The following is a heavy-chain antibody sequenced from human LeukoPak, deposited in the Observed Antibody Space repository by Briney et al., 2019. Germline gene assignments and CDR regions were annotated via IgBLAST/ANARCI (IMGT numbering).Heavy chain of an antibody. V-gene: IGHV3-53*04. J-gene: IGHJ4*02. Sequence: HPGGSLRLSCAASGFTVISNYMSWVRQAPGKGLEWVSVIYSGGSTYYADSVKGRFTISRHNSKNTLYLQMNSLRAEDTAVYYCAKEVCGGDCYLIDYWGQGTLVTVSS. CDR2: IYSGGST. D-gene: IGHD2-21*02. CDR1: GFTVISNY. CDR3: AKEVCGGDCYLIDY.